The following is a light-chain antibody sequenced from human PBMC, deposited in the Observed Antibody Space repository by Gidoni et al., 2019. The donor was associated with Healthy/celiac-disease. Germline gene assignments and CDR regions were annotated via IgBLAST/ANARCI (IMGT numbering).Light chain of an antibody. Sequence: IVMTPYPATLSVSPGERATLPCRASQSVSSNLAWYQQKPGQAPRLLIYGASTRATGIPARFSGSGSGTEFTLTISSLQSEDFAVYYCQQYNILITFGQGTRLEIK. CDR3: QQYNILIT. J-gene: IGKJ5*01. V-gene: IGKV3-15*01. CDR1: QSVSSN. CDR2: GAS.